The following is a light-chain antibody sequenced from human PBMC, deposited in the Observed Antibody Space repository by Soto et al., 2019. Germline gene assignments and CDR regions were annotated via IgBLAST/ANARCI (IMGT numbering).Light chain of an antibody. CDR2: GAS. CDR3: QHYGRSAYT. V-gene: IGKV3-20*01. J-gene: IGKJ2*01. CDR1: QSVSSNH. Sequence: EIVLTQSPGTLSLTPGERATLSCRASQSVSSNHLAWYQQKPGQAPRLLIYGASSRATGIPDRFSGSGSGTDFNLTISRLEPEDFAVYYCQHYGRSAYTFGQGTTLEIK.